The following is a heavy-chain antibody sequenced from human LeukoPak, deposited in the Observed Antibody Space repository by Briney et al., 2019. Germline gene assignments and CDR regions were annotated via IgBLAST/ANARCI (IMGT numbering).Heavy chain of an antibody. CDR3: ARAGPYGSGSQYYFDY. Sequence: GGSLRLSCAASGFTFSSYSMNWVRQAPGKGLEWVSSISGSSSYIYYADSVKGRFTISRDNAKNSLYLQMNSLRAEDTAVYYCARAGPYGSGSQYYFDYWGQGTLVTVSS. J-gene: IGHJ4*02. V-gene: IGHV3-21*01. CDR1: GFTFSSYS. CDR2: ISGSSSYI. D-gene: IGHD3-10*01.